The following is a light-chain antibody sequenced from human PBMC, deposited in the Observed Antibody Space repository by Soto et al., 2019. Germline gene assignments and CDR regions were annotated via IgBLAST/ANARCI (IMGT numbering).Light chain of an antibody. V-gene: IGKV3-15*01. CDR2: GAS. Sequence: EIVMTQSPATLSVSPGERATLSCRASQSVSSNLAWYQQKPGQAPRLLIYGASTRATGIPARFIGSGSGTEFTLTISSLQSEDVAVYCCKQYHNWPPWTFGQGTKVEIK. J-gene: IGKJ1*01. CDR1: QSVSSN. CDR3: KQYHNWPPWT.